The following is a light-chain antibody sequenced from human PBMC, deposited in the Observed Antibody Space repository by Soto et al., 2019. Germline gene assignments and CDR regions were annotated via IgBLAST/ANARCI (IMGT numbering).Light chain of an antibody. V-gene: IGKV1-39*01. Sequence: DIQMTQSPSSLSASVGDIVTITCRASQIIGNDLNWYKQKPGKAPKLLVYGTSSLQSGVPSRFSGRGSGTDFTLIIFILQPDDFAVYYCQQGYKTPYTFGRGTK. CDR1: QIIGND. CDR2: GTS. J-gene: IGKJ2*01. CDR3: QQGYKTPYT.